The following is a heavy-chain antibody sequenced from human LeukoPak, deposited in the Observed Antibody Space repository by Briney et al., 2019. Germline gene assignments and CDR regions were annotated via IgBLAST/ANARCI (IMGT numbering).Heavy chain of an antibody. D-gene: IGHD6-19*01. CDR3: AKDRWKWLVLVGGFDY. V-gene: IGHV3-30*02. Sequence: GGSLSLSCAASGLSLSSYGMHWVRPAPGRGLEWVAFIRYDGSNKYYADSVKGRFTISRDNSKNTLYLQMNSLRAEDTAVYYCAKDRWKWLVLVGGFDYWGQGTLVTVSS. CDR2: IRYDGSNK. CDR1: GLSLSSYG. J-gene: IGHJ4*02.